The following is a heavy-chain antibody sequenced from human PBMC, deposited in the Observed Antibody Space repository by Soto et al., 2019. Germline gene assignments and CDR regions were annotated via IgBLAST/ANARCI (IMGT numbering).Heavy chain of an antibody. V-gene: IGHV4-30-4*01. Sequence: SETLSLTCTVSGGSISSGDYYWSWIRQPPGKGLEWIGYIYYSGSTYYNPSLKSRVTISVDTSKNQFSLKLSSVTAADTAVYYCAIASDWLRYFDTYGMDVWGQGTTVTVSS. CDR3: AIASDWLRYFDTYGMDV. CDR1: GGSISSGDYY. D-gene: IGHD3-9*01. CDR2: IYYSGST. J-gene: IGHJ6*02.